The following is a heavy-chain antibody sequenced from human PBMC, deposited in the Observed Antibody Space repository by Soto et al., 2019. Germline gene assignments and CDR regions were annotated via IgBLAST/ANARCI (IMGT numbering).Heavy chain of an antibody. J-gene: IGHJ4*02. CDR1: GDTFTNYS. Sequence: QVHLLQSGAEVKTPGSSVRVSCKASGDTFTNYSISWVRQAPGQGLEWMGRIVPIVRTVNYAQRFRGRISITADESTNTAYMDLSSLTSEDTALYYCARTYYYDSSGYRHFDFWGQGTLVTVST. V-gene: IGHV1-69*08. CDR3: ARTYYYDSSGYRHFDF. CDR2: IVPIVRTV. D-gene: IGHD3-22*01.